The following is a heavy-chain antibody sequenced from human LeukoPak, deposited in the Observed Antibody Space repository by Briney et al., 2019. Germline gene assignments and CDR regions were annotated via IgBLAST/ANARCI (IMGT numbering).Heavy chain of an antibody. Sequence: ASVKVSCKASGGTFSSYAINWVRQAPGQGLEWMGRINPNSGGTNYAQKFQGRVTMTRDTSISTAYMELSRLRSDDTAVYYCARERGYNALFDYWGQGTLVTVSS. V-gene: IGHV1-2*06. D-gene: IGHD1-1*01. J-gene: IGHJ4*02. CDR1: GGTFSSYA. CDR2: INPNSGGT. CDR3: ARERGYNALFDY.